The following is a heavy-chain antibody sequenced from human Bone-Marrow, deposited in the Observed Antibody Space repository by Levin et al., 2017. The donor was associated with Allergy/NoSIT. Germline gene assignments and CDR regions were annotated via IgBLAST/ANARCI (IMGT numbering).Heavy chain of an antibody. V-gene: IGHV4-4*07. CDR2: IYTSGST. J-gene: IGHJ6*02. CDR1: GGSVSFYY. D-gene: IGHD4-11*01. Sequence: PGGSLRLSCTVSGGSVSFYYWIWIRQPAGKGLEWIGRIYTSGSTNYNPSLKSRVTMSVDPSKDQFSLRLTSVTAADTAVYYCARQLGPSTVTADYYGMDVWGQGTTVTVSS. CDR3: ARQLGPSTVTADYYGMDV.